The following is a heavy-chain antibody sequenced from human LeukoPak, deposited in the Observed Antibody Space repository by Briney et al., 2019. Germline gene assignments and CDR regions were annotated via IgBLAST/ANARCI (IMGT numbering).Heavy chain of an antibody. CDR2: VTDSGVST. Sequence: GSLRLSCVASGFTFSTYGMSWVRQAPGKGLGWVSTVTDSGVSTYYADSVKGRFTISRDNSKNTLYLQMNSLRAEDTAVYYCAREAVAGLYYFDYWGQGTLVTVSS. CDR3: AREAVAGLYYFDY. CDR1: GFTFSTYG. J-gene: IGHJ4*02. D-gene: IGHD6-19*01. V-gene: IGHV3-23*01.